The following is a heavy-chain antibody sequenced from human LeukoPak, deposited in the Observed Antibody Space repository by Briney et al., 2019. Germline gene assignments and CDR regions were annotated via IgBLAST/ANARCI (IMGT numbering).Heavy chain of an antibody. CDR1: GFTFSSYW. CDR3: AKGPQVGSGYHPDY. CDR2: ITGSDDRA. Sequence: GGSLRISCAASGFTFSSYWMTWVRQAPWKELEWVSAITGSDDRAYYADSVRGRFTISRDYSKNTLRLQMNSLRVEDTAIYYCAKGPQVGSGYHPDYWGQGTLVTVSS. J-gene: IGHJ4*02. V-gene: IGHV3-23*01. D-gene: IGHD3-22*01.